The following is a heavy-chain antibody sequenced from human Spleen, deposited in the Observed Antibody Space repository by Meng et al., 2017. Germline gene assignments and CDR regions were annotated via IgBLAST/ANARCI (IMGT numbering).Heavy chain of an antibody. CDR1: GGSTSRSNW. CDR3: ARDPTGGEDHQRV. J-gene: IGHJ4*02. CDR2: IYHSGIT. V-gene: IGHV4-4*02. Sequence: QVLLQESGPGLVKPSGTLSPTCAASGGSTSRSNWWSWVRQPPGKGLEWIGKIYHSGITIYNPSLKSRVTMSVDNSKNQFSLKLNSMTAADTAVYYCARDPTGGEDHQRVWGQGTLVTVSS. D-gene: IGHD1-14*01.